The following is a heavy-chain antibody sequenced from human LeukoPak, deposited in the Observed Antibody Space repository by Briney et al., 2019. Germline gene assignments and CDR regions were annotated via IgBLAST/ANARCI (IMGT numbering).Heavy chain of an antibody. J-gene: IGHJ4*02. Sequence: SVKVSCKASGGTSSSYAISWVRQAPGQGLEWMGRIIPIFGIANYAQKFQGRVTITADKSTSTAYMELSSLRSEDTAVYYCARSHSYGYVASGAFDYWGQGTLVTVSS. V-gene: IGHV1-69*04. CDR3: ARSHSYGYVASGAFDY. D-gene: IGHD5-18*01. CDR2: IIPIFGIA. CDR1: GGTSSSYA.